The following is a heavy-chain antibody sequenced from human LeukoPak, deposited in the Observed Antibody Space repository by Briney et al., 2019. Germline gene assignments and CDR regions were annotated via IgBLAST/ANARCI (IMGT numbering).Heavy chain of an antibody. J-gene: IGHJ4*02. CDR2: ISAYNGNT. Sequence: GASVKVSCKASGYTFTSYGISWVRQAPGQGLEWMGWISAYNGNTNYAQKLQGRVTMTTDTSTSTAYMELRSLRSDDTAVYYCARVYYNSSGYYDHYFDYWGQGTLVTVSS. D-gene: IGHD3-22*01. V-gene: IGHV1-18*01. CDR3: ARVYYNSSGYYDHYFDY. CDR1: GYTFTSYG.